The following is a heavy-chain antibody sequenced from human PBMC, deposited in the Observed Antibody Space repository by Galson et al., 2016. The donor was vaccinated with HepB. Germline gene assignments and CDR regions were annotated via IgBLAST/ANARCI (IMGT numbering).Heavy chain of an antibody. CDR1: GGSINSNTW. J-gene: IGHJ4*02. CDR3: ARVSYWSGYSYFDY. CDR2: IYHSGST. V-gene: IGHV4-4*02. Sequence: SETLSLTCAVSGGSINSNTWWNWVRQPPGKGLEWIGEIYHSGSTNYNPSLKSRVTISVDKSKNQFSLKLSSVTAADTAVYYCARVSYWSGYSYFDYWGQGTLLTVSS. D-gene: IGHD3-3*01.